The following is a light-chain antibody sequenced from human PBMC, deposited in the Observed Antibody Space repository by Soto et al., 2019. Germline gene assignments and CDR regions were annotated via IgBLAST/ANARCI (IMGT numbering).Light chain of an antibody. CDR3: ATWDDNLNGPL. J-gene: IGLJ2*01. CDR2: YDD. Sequence: QSVLTQPPSVSEAPRQRVTISCSGSNSNIGNNAVNWYQQLPGKSPKLLIYYDDLLPSGVSDRFSGSKSGTSASLTISGLQSEDEADYYCATWDDNLNGPLFGGGTKVTVL. CDR1: NSNIGNNA. V-gene: IGLV1-36*01.